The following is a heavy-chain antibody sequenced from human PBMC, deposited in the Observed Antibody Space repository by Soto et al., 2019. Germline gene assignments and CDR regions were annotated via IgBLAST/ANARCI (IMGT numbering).Heavy chain of an antibody. CDR3: ARLFTVPRENIVVVPAAMGAPSCLDV. CDR1: GFTFSSYW. V-gene: IGHV3-74*01. Sequence: GGSLRLSCAASGFTFSSYWMHWVRQAPGKGLVWVSRINSDGSSTSYADSVKGRFTISRDNAKNKVYLQMNSLRAEDTDVYYCARLFTVPRENIVVVPAAMGAPSCLDVWGQGTPVTVSS. D-gene: IGHD2-2*01. CDR2: INSDGSST. J-gene: IGHJ6*02.